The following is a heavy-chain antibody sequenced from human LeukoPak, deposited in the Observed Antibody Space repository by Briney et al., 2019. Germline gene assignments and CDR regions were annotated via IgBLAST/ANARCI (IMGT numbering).Heavy chain of an antibody. D-gene: IGHD3-3*01. Sequence: SETLSLTCTVSGGSISSSSHYWGWIRQPPGKGLEWIGSIYYSGSTYYNPSLKSRVTISVDTSKNQFSLKLSSVTAADTAVYYCARQFLEWSPYYFDYWGQGTLVTVSS. CDR1: GGSISSSSHY. CDR2: IYYSGST. J-gene: IGHJ4*02. CDR3: ARQFLEWSPYYFDY. V-gene: IGHV4-39*01.